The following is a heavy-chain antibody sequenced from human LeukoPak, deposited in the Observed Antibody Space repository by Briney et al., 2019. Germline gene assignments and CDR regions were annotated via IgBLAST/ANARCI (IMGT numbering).Heavy chain of an antibody. V-gene: IGHV3-7*04. D-gene: IGHD1-1*01. CDR2: IHPEGNEK. CDR3: ARGDDFSGDH. J-gene: IGHJ4*02. CDR1: GFTFSKFW. Sequence: GGSLRLSCATFGFTFSKFWMSWVRQVPGRRLEWVANIHPEGNEKYHVESVEGRFTISRDNTRDLLFLQMNGLRVEDTAVYYCARGDDFSGDHWGQGTLVTVSS.